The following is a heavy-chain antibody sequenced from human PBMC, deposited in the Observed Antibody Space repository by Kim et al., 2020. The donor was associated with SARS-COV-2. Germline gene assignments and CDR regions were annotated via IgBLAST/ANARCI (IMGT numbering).Heavy chain of an antibody. Sequence: SVKRRFTLSNDNSKTTLYLQMNSLRAEDTAVYYCARDLYYYDSSGYSVYWGQGTLVTVSS. J-gene: IGHJ4*02. CDR3: ARDLYYYDSSGYSVY. V-gene: IGHV3-30*07. D-gene: IGHD3-22*01.